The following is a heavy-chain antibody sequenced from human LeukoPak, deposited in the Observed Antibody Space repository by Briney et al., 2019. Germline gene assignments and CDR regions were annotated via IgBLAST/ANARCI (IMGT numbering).Heavy chain of an antibody. Sequence: RGSLRLSCAASGFTFSSYWMSWVRQAPGKGLEWVANIKQDGSEKYYVDSVKGRFTISRDNAKDSLYLQMNSLRAEDTAVYYCAREALSIVRPFDYWGQGTLVTVSS. CDR2: IKQDGSEK. CDR1: GFTFSSYW. J-gene: IGHJ4*02. D-gene: IGHD2-21*01. V-gene: IGHV3-7*01. CDR3: AREALSIVRPFDY.